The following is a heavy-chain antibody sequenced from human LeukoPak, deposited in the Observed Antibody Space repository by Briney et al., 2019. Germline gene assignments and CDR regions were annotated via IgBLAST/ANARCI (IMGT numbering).Heavy chain of an antibody. D-gene: IGHD6-13*01. CDR3: AKDIAAVIPYNWFDP. Sequence: PGGSLRLSCAASGFTFSSYAMSWVRQAPGKGLEWVSAISGSGGSTYYADSVKGRFTISRDNSKNTLYLQMNSLKAEDTAVYYCAKDIAAVIPYNWFDPWGQGTLVTVSS. V-gene: IGHV3-23*01. CDR1: GFTFSSYA. J-gene: IGHJ5*02. CDR2: ISGSGGST.